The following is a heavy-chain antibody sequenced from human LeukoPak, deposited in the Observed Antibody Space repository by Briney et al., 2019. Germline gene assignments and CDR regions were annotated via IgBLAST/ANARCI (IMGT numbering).Heavy chain of an antibody. V-gene: IGHV3-21*01. CDR3: ASGHYDILTGYNPVAFDI. Sequence: GGSLRLSCAASGFTFSSYSMNWVRQAPGKGLEWVSSISSSSSYIYYADSVKGRFTISRDNAKNSLYLQMNSLRAEDTAVYYCASGHYDILTGYNPVAFDIWGQGTMVTVSS. CDR2: ISSSSSYI. D-gene: IGHD3-9*01. J-gene: IGHJ3*02. CDR1: GFTFSSYS.